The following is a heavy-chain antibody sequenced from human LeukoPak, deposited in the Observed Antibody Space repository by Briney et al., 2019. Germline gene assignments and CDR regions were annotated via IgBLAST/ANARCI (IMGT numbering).Heavy chain of an antibody. CDR1: GFTFSSYS. CDR2: ISSSSSYI. J-gene: IGHJ3*02. CDR3: ARDLGGVESEGGWAFDI. D-gene: IGHD2-8*02. Sequence: GGSLRLSCAASGFTFSSYSMSWVRQAPGKGLEWVSSISSSSSYIYYADSVKGRFTISRDNAKNSLYLQMKSLRAEDTAVYYCARDLGGVESEGGWAFDIWGQGTMVTVSS. V-gene: IGHV3-21*01.